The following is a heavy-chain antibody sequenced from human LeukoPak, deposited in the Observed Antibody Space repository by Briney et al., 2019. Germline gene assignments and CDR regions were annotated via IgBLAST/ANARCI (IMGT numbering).Heavy chain of an antibody. J-gene: IGHJ6*02. D-gene: IGHD6-13*01. V-gene: IGHV3-23*01. CDR1: GFTFSSYA. CDR3: AKDTDAAGYYYGMDV. Sequence: PGGSLRLSCAASGFTFSSYAMSWVRQAPGKGLEWVSAISGSGGSTYYADSVEGRFTISRDNSKNTLYLQMNSLRAEDTAVYYCAKDTDAAGYYYGMDVWGQGTTVTVSS. CDR2: ISGSGGST.